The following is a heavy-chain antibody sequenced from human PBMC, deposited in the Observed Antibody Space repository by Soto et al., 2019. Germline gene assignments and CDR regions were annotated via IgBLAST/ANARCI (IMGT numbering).Heavy chain of an antibody. V-gene: IGHV1-18*01. Sequence: QVQLVQSGTEVKKPGASVKVSCKTSGYTFINFGIGWVRQAPGQGLEWMGWISPFNGHTHYAQKFQCRVSLTTDTSTSTAFLELRSLTYDDTAVYYCAREPPRATAGLNYFDPWGQGTLVTFSS. CDR3: AREPPRATAGLNYFDP. CDR2: ISPFNGHT. CDR1: GYTFINFG. D-gene: IGHD6-13*01. J-gene: IGHJ5*02.